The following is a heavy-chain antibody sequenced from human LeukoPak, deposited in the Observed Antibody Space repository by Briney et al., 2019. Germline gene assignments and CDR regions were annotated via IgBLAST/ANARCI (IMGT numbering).Heavy chain of an antibody. Sequence: SETLSLTCTVSGGSISSSSYYWGWIRQPPGKGLEWIGSIYYSGSTYYNPSLKSRVTISVDTSKNQFSLKLSSVTAADTAVYYCARTPYSSSWYPPNYWYFDLWGRGTLVTVSS. D-gene: IGHD6-13*01. J-gene: IGHJ2*01. CDR1: GGSISSSSYY. CDR2: IYYSGST. V-gene: IGHV4-39*01. CDR3: ARTPYSSSWYPPNYWYFDL.